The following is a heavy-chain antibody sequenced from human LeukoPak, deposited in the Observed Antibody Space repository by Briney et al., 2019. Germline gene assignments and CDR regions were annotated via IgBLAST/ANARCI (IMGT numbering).Heavy chain of an antibody. D-gene: IGHD5-24*01. CDR2: ISGSGGST. J-gene: IGHJ4*02. CDR1: GFTFSSYA. V-gene: IGHV3-23*01. CDR3: AKTARFGYNRGECDY. Sequence: GGSLRLSCAASGFTFSSYAMSWVRQAPGKGLEWVSAISGSGGSTYYADSVKGRFTISRDNSKNTLYLQTNSLRAEDTAVYYCAKTARFGYNRGECDYWGQGTLVTVSS.